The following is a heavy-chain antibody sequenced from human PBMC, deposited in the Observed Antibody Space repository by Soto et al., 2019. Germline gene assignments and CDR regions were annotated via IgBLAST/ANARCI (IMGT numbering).Heavy chain of an antibody. V-gene: IGHV3-33*01. CDR3: ARDRRGTDDY. D-gene: IGHD1-26*01. CDR1: GFTFSRYG. CDR2: IWYDGSNK. J-gene: IGHJ4*02. Sequence: QVQLVESGGGVVQPGRSLRLSCAASGFTFSRYGMHWVRQTPGKGLEWVAVIWYDGSNKYYADSVKGRFTISRDNSKNTLYLQMNSLRAEDTAVYYCARDRRGTDDYWGQGTLVTVSS.